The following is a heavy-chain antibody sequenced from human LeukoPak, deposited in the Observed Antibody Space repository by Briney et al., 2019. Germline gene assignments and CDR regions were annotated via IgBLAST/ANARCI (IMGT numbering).Heavy chain of an antibody. CDR2: INHSGST. D-gene: IGHD5-18*01. J-gene: IGHJ5*02. Sequence: LRLSCAASGFTVSSNYMSWVRQAPGKGLEWMGEINHSGSTNYNPSLKSRVTISVDTSKNQFSLTLSSVTAADTAVYYCARRWIQLWGQNWFDPWGQGTLVTVSS. V-gene: IGHV4-34*01. CDR1: GFTVSSNY. CDR3: ARRWIQLWGQNWFDP.